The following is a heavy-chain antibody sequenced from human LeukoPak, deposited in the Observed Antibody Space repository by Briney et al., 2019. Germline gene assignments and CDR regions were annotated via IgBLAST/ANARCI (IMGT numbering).Heavy chain of an antibody. CDR2: IYSDGSRT. V-gene: IGHV3-74*01. CDR1: GFTFSSYW. Sequence: PGGSLRLSCAASGFTFSSYWMHWVRPAPGKGLVWVSRIYSDGSRTNYADSVKGRFTISRDNAKNTLYLQINSLRAEDTAVYYCARGYSYGDYWGRGTLVTVSS. CDR3: ARGYSYGDY. J-gene: IGHJ4*02. D-gene: IGHD5-18*01.